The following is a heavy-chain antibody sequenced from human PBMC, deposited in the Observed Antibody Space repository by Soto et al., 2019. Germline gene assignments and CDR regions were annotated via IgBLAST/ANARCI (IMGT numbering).Heavy chain of an antibody. J-gene: IGHJ6*03. CDR2: TYYRSKWYN. CDR1: GDSVSSNSAA. Sequence: PSQTLSLTCAISGDSVSSNSAAWNWIRQSPSRGLEWLGRTYYRSKWYNDYAVSVKSRITINPDTSKNQFSLQLNSVTPEDTAVYYCARHSIAAAGAAYYYYYYMDVWGKGTTVTVSS. D-gene: IGHD6-13*01. CDR3: ARHSIAAAGAAYYYYYYMDV. V-gene: IGHV6-1*01.